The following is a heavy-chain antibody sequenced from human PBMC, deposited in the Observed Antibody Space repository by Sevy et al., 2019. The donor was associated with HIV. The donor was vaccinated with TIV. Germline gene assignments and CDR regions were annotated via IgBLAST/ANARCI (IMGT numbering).Heavy chain of an antibody. D-gene: IGHD3-3*01. V-gene: IGHV3-33*01. CDR1: GFTLSSHG. CDR3: ARTYDFRSTYYTGSYYYYGMDV. J-gene: IGHJ6*02. CDR2: IWYDGSHK. Sequence: GGSLRLSCVASGFTLSSHGMHWVRQAPGKGLEWVSLIWYDGSHKFYADSVKGRFTISRDNSKNTLYLQMNSLRAEDTAVYYCARTYDFRSTYYTGSYYYYGMDVWGQGTTVTVSS.